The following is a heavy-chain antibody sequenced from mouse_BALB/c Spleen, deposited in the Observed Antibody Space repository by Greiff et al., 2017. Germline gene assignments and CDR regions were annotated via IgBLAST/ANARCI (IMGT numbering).Heavy chain of an antibody. Sequence: VQLQQSGAELMKPGASVKISCKATGYTFSSYWIEWVKQRPGHGLEWIGEILPGSGSTNYNEKFKGKATFTADTSSNTAYMQLSSLTSEDSAVYYCAMDYYGSQRGFAYWGQGTLVTVSA. J-gene: IGHJ3*01. CDR3: AMDYYGSQRGFAY. D-gene: IGHD1-1*01. CDR1: GYTFSSYW. CDR2: ILPGSGST. V-gene: IGHV1-9*01.